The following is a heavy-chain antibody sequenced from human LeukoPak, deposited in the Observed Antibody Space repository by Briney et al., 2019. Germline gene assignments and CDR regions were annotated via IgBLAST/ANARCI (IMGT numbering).Heavy chain of an antibody. CDR3: ARDVETSAWYPYYYMDV. D-gene: IGHD6-19*01. J-gene: IGHJ6*03. CDR2: INPNSGGT. CDR1: GYTFTDYY. Sequence: ASVKVSCKASGYTFTDYYMHWVRQAPGQGLEWMGWINPNSGGTNYAQRFQGRVTMTRDTSISTTYMELNRLRSDDTAAYYCARDVETSAWYPYYYMDVWGKGTTVTVSS. V-gene: IGHV1-2*02.